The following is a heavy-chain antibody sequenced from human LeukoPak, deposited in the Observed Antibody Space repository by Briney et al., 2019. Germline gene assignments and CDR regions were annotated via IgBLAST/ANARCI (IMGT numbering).Heavy chain of an antibody. Sequence: ASVKVSCKASGYTLTSYGISWVRQAPGQGLEWMGWISAYNGNTNYAQKLQGRVTMTTDTSTSTAYMELRSLRSDDTAVYYCAREITLYYDSSGYDYWGQGTLVTVSS. J-gene: IGHJ4*02. CDR2: ISAYNGNT. D-gene: IGHD3-22*01. CDR1: GYTLTSYG. V-gene: IGHV1-18*01. CDR3: AREITLYYDSSGYDY.